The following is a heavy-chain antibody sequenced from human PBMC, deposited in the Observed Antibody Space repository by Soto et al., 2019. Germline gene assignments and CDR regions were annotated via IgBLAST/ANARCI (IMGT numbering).Heavy chain of an antibody. CDR2: ITGSGSNK. Sequence: PWGSLRLSCAASGFTFSSYGMHWVRQAPGKGLEWVSAITGSGSNKYYADSVKGRFTISRDNSKNTLYLQMNSLRAEDTAVYYCWGNFDYWGQGTLVTVSS. CDR3: WGNFDY. V-gene: IGHV3-23*01. D-gene: IGHD3-16*01. CDR1: GFTFSSYG. J-gene: IGHJ4*02.